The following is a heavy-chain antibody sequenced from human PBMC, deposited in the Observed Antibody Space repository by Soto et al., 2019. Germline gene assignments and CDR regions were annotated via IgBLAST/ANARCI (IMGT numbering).Heavy chain of an antibody. J-gene: IGHJ4*02. Sequence: QVPLVQSGAEVKKPGSSVKVSCKASGGTFRSYAISWVRQAPGQGLEWMGGIIPIFGTANYAQKFQGRVTITADESTSTADVERSSLRSEDTALYYCARVAIVVPAATIFDYWGKGTLVTVSS. CDR2: IIPIFGTA. CDR1: GGTFRSYA. CDR3: ARVAIVVPAATIFDY. D-gene: IGHD2-2*01. V-gene: IGHV1-69*01.